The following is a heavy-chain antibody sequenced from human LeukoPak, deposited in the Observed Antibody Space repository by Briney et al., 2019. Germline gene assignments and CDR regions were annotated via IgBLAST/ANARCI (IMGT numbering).Heavy chain of an antibody. Sequence: PSETLSLTCTVSGGSISSYYWSWIRQPPGKGLEWIGYIYYSGSTNYNPSLKSRVTISVDTSKNQFSLKLSSVTAADTAVYYCARSPYYYGLARTDPLDYWGQGTLVTVSS. CDR2: IYYSGST. V-gene: IGHV4-59*01. CDR3: ARSPYYYGLARTDPLDY. J-gene: IGHJ4*02. D-gene: IGHD3-10*01. CDR1: GGSISSYY.